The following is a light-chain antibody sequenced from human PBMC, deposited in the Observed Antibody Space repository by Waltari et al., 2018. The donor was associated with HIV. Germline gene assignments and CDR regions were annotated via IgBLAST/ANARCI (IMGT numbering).Light chain of an antibody. CDR2: ATS. J-gene: IGKJ3*01. Sequence: EIVMTQSPASLSMSLGVMATLSCRASQSVGDKFTWYYQKPGQAPRLLIYATSTRATGIPARFSGSGSGTEFTLTIGSLQPEDFALYYCQHYDNWPPRFGQGTKVDIK. CDR3: QHYDNWPPR. CDR1: QSVGDK. V-gene: IGKV3-15*01.